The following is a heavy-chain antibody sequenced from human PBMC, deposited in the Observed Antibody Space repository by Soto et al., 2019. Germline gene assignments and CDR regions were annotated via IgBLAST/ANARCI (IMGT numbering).Heavy chain of an antibody. CDR3: AHPRGYGVFDAYDI. Sequence: GGSLRLSCAASGFTFSTYAMSWVRQAPGKGLEWVSAISAAAGDIYYADSVRGRFTISRDNSMNALYLQMNSLRVEDTAVYYCAHPRGYGVFDAYDIWGHVRMVTVSS. CDR1: GFTFSTYA. D-gene: IGHD4-17*01. CDR2: ISAAAGDI. J-gene: IGHJ3*02. V-gene: IGHV3-23*01.